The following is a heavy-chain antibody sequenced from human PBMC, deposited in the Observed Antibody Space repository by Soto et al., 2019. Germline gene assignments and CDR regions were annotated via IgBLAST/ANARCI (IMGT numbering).Heavy chain of an antibody. CDR2: ISGSGGSA. CDR3: AKGHLKGGLAY. V-gene: IGHV3-23*01. D-gene: IGHD3-16*01. J-gene: IGHJ4*02. CDR1: GFTFSSDA. Sequence: GGSLRLSCAASGFTFSSDAMSWDRQAPGKGLEWVSAISGSGGSAYYADSVKGRFTISRDNSKNTLYLQMNSLRAEDTAVYYCAKGHLKGGLAYWGQGTLVTVSS.